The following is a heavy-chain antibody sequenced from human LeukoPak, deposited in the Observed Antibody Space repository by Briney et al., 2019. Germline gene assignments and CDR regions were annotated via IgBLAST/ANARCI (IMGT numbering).Heavy chain of an antibody. CDR2: ISGNGDKT. D-gene: IGHD5-12*01. CDR3: ARDYEIY. J-gene: IGHJ4*02. Sequence: PGGSLRLSCVASGITFDDHPIHWVRQPPGKGLEWVALISGNGDKTYYADSVEGRFTISRDNNRNSLYLQMNSLRAEDTAVYYCARDYEIYWGQGTLVTVSS. V-gene: IGHV3-43*02. CDR1: GITFDDHP.